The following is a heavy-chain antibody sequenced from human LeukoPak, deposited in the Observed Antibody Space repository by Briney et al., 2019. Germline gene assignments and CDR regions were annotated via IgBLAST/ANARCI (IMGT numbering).Heavy chain of an antibody. V-gene: IGHV1-2*04. CDR2: INPNSGGT. CDR3: GRGGRGGFGELFTHYGMDV. Sequence: ASVKVSCKASGYTFTGYYMHWVRQAPGQGLEWMGWINPNSGGTNYAQKFQGWVAMTRDTSISTAYMELSRLRSDDTAVYYCGRGGRGGFGELFTHYGMDVWGKGTTVTVSP. J-gene: IGHJ6*04. D-gene: IGHD3-10*01. CDR1: GYTFTGYY.